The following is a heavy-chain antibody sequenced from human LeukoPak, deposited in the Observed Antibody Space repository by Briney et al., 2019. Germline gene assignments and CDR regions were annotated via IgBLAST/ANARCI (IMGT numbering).Heavy chain of an antibody. Sequence: SETLSLTCTGSGCSISSSRYYWGWIRQPPGKGLEGIGRIYYSGSTYYNPSPKSRVHISVDPSKKQSPLKLSSVTAADPAVYYCARGRWGLTPYRDWAQGTVVTVSS. CDR3: ARGRWGLTPYRD. V-gene: IGHV4-39*06. CDR1: GCSISSSRYY. D-gene: IGHD4-23*01. J-gene: IGHJ4*02. CDR2: IYYSGST.